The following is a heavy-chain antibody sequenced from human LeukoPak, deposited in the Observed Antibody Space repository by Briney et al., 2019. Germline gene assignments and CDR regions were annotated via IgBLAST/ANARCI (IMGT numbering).Heavy chain of an antibody. CDR1: GFTFSSYW. D-gene: IGHD3-9*01. V-gene: IGHV3-74*01. CDR2: INSDGSST. Sequence: PGGSLRLSCAASGFTFSSYWMHWVRQAPGKGLVWVSRINSDGSSTSYADSVKGRFTISRDNAKNTLYLQMNSLRAEDTAVHYCARGIPHYDILTGYYTPNSFDYWGQGTLVTVSS. CDR3: ARGIPHYDILTGYYTPNSFDY. J-gene: IGHJ4*02.